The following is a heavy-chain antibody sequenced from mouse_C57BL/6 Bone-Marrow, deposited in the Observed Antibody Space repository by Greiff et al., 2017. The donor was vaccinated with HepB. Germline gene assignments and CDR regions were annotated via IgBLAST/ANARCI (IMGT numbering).Heavy chain of an antibody. D-gene: IGHD2-1*01. Sequence: VQLQQSGPELVKPGASVKISCKASGYTFTDYYMNWVKQSHGKSLEWIGDINPNNGGTSYNQKFKGKATLTVDKSSSTAYMELRSLTSEDSAVYYYARDYGNYDYAMDYWGQGTSVTVSS. CDR3: ARDYGNYDYAMDY. CDR2: INPNNGGT. V-gene: IGHV1-26*01. J-gene: IGHJ4*01. CDR1: GYTFTDYY.